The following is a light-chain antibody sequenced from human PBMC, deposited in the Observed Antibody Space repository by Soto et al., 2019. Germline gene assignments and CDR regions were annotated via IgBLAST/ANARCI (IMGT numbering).Light chain of an antibody. Sequence: IVLTQSPGTLSLSPGERATLSCRARQSVSKSYLAWYQQKPGQASRLLIYGASSRATGVPDRFSGSGSGTDFTLTISRLEPEDFAVYYCQQYGSSPPITFGQGTRLEIK. CDR2: GAS. J-gene: IGKJ5*01. V-gene: IGKV3-20*01. CDR3: QQYGSSPPIT. CDR1: QSVSKSY.